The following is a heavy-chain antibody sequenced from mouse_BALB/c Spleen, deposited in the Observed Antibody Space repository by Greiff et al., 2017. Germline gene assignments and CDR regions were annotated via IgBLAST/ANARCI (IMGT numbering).Heavy chain of an antibody. Sequence: VQRVESGPGLVAPSQSLSITCTVSGFSLTSYGVHWVRQPPGKGLEWLGVIWAGGSTNYNSALMSRLSISKDNSKSQVFLKMNSLQTDDTAMYYCAREAYDYIPWFAYWGQGTLVTVSA. J-gene: IGHJ3*01. CDR3: AREAYDYIPWFAY. V-gene: IGHV2-9*02. D-gene: IGHD2-4*01. CDR1: GFSLTSYG. CDR2: IWAGGST.